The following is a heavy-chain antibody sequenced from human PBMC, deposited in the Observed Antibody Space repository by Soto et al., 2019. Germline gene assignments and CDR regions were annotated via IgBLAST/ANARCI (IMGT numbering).Heavy chain of an antibody. J-gene: IGHJ4*02. CDR3: ARAPVVTEFYYFDY. D-gene: IGHD3-22*01. CDR1: GFTFGSYW. V-gene: IGHV3-7*01. CDR2: IKWDASEK. Sequence: PGGSLRLSCAASGFTFGSYWMSWVRQAPGKGLEWLATIKWDASEKKYVDSVKGRFTMSRDNAKNSLYLQMDSLRAEDTAVYYCARAPVVTEFYYFDYWGQGTLVTVSS.